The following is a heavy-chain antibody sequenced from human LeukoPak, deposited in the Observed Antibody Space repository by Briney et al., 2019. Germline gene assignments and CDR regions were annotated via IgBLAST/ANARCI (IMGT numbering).Heavy chain of an antibody. V-gene: IGHV3-15*01. CDR2: IKSKTDGGTT. J-gene: IGHJ6*02. CDR1: GFTFSNAW. Sequence: GGSLRLSCVVSGFTFSNAWMSWVRQAPGKGLEWVGRIKSKTDGGTTDYAAPVKGRFTISRDDSKNTLYLQMNSLKTEDTAVYYCTTRAMVRGDSYGMDVWGQGTTVTVSS. CDR3: TTRAMVRGDSYGMDV. D-gene: IGHD3-10*01.